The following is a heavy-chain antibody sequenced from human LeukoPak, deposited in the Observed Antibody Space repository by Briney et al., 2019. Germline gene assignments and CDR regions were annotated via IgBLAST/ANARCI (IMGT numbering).Heavy chain of an antibody. CDR1: AFIFSSSG. CDR2: TWNNGSNK. CDR3: SMLKQAVAQTYYFYY. V-gene: IGHV3-33*03. J-gene: IGHJ4*02. D-gene: IGHD6-19*01. Sequence: GGSLRRFSAASAFIFSSSGMLRVRQAPGKGREEVAVTWNNGSNKYYAASVKGRFTISSDNSNNKLYLQMNSMRAEDKAASYCSMLKQAVAQTYYFYYSGQRTLFTVS.